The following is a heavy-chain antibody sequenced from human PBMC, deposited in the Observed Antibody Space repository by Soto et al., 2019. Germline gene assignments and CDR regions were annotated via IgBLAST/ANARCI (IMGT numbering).Heavy chain of an antibody. V-gene: IGHV4-34*01. D-gene: IGHD2-8*01. CDR1: GGSFSCYY. CDR2: INHSGST. CDR3: ARGTLGYCTNGVCYFYYYYGMDV. Sequence: PSETLSLTCAVYGGSFSCYYWSWIRQPPGKGLEWIGEINHSGSTNYNPSLKSRVTISVDTSKNQFSLKLSSVTAADTAVYYCARGTLGYCTNGVCYFYYYYGMDVWGQGTTVTVSS. J-gene: IGHJ6*02.